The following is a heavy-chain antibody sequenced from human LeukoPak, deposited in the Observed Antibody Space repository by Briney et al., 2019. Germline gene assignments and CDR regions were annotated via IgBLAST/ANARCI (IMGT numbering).Heavy chain of an antibody. CDR3: ARDRSSNLDSGSHPYFDY. Sequence: ASVKVSCKASGYTFTIYGISWVRQAPGQGLEWMGWISAYNGNTKYAQKFQGRVTMTTDTSTSTAYMELRSLRSDDTAVYYCARDRSSNLDSGSHPYFDYWGQGTLVTVSS. CDR1: GYTFTIYG. CDR2: ISAYNGNT. J-gene: IGHJ4*02. V-gene: IGHV1-18*01. D-gene: IGHD1-26*01.